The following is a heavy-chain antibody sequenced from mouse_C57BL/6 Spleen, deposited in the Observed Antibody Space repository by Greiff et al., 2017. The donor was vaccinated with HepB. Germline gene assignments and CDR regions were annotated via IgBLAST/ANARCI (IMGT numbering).Heavy chain of an antibody. CDR1: GFTFSDYG. Sequence: EVQLQESGGGLVKPGGSLKLSCAASGFTFSDYGMHWVRQAPEKGLEWVAYISSGSSTIYYADTVKGRFTISRDNAKNTLFLQMTSLRSEDTAMYYCAIYSNCVAMDYWGQGTSVTVSS. J-gene: IGHJ4*01. CDR3: AIYSNCVAMDY. D-gene: IGHD2-5*01. CDR2: ISSGSSTI. V-gene: IGHV5-17*01.